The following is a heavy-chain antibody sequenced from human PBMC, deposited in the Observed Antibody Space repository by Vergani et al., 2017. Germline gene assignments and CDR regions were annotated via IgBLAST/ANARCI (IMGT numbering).Heavy chain of an antibody. CDR3: ARGRTSGDNCGGDCYQPRGYYYYGMDV. V-gene: IGHV1-18*01. Sequence: QVQLVQSGAEVKKPGASVKVSCKASGYTFSTYGISWVRQAPGQGLEWMGWISAYNGNTNYPEKFQGRLTMTTDTSTSTAYMELSSLRSEETAVYYCARGRTSGDNCGGDCYQPRGYYYYGMDVWGQGTTVTVSS. J-gene: IGHJ6*02. CDR1: GYTFSTYG. CDR2: ISAYNGNT. D-gene: IGHD2-21*02.